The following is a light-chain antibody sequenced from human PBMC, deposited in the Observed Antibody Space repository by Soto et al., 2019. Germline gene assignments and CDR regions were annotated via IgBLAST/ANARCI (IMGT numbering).Light chain of an antibody. CDR3: CSYAGSSTLV. J-gene: IGLJ1*01. Sequence: QSVLTQPASVSGSPGKSISISCTGTRSDVGSYNLVSWYQQHPDKAHKLLIFDGNLRPSGVSNRFSGSKFGNTASLTVFGLQAQYEADYYCCSYAGSSTLVFGTGTKVTVL. CDR2: DGN. V-gene: IGLV2-23*01. CDR1: RSDVGSYNL.